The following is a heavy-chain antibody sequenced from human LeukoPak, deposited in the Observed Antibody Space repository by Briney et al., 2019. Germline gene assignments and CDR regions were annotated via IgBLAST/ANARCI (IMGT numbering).Heavy chain of an antibody. D-gene: IGHD2-2*01. CDR3: AREARVVPAAYGNQPGNFDY. J-gene: IGHJ4*02. V-gene: IGHV1-69*13. Sequence: GASVKVSCKASGGTFSSYAISWVRQAPGQGLEWMGGIIPIFGTANYAQKFQGRVTITADESTSTAYMELSSLRSEDTAVYYCAREARVVPAAYGNQPGNFDYWGQGTLVTVSS. CDR1: GGTFSSYA. CDR2: IIPIFGTA.